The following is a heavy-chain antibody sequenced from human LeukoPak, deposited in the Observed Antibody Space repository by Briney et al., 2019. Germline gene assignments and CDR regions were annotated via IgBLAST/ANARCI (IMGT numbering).Heavy chain of an antibody. CDR2: ISSSSSYI. V-gene: IGHV3-21*01. J-gene: IGHJ4*02. Sequence: RGSLRLSCAASGFTFSSYSMNWVRQAPGKGLEWVSSISSSSSYIYYADSVKGRFTISRDNAKNSLYLQMNSLRAEDTAVYYCARDLDYDFWSGYWVDYWGQGTLVTVSS. CDR3: ARDLDYDFWSGYWVDY. CDR1: GFTFSSYS. D-gene: IGHD3-3*01.